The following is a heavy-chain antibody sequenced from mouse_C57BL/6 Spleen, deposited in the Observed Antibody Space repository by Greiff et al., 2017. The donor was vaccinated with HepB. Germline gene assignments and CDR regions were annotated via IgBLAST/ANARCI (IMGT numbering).Heavy chain of an antibody. V-gene: IGHV1-15*01. CDR3: ARALTGAWFAY. J-gene: IGHJ3*01. Sequence: VQLQQSGAELVRPGASVTLSCKASGYTFTDYEMHWVKQTPVHGLEWIGAIDPETGGTAYNQKFKGKAILTADKSSSTAYMELRSLTSEDSAVYYCARALTGAWFAYWGQGTLVTVSA. CDR1: GYTFTDYE. CDR2: IDPETGGT. D-gene: IGHD4-1*01.